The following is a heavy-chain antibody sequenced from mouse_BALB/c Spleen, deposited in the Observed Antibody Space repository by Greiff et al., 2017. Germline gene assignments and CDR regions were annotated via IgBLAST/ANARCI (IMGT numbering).Heavy chain of an antibody. J-gene: IGHJ2*01. CDR1: GFSLTSYD. CDR3: VRGYGGY. Sequence: LVESGPGLVAPSQSLSITCTVSGFSLTSYDISWIRQPPGKGLEWLGVIWTGGGTNYNSAFMSRLSISKDNSKSQVFLKMNSLQTDDTAIYYCVRGYGGYWGQGTTLTVSS. V-gene: IGHV2-9-2*01. CDR2: IWTGGGT. D-gene: IGHD2-14*01.